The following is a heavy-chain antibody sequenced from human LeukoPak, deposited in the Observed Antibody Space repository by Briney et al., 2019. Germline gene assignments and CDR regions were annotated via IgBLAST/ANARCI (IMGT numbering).Heavy chain of an antibody. CDR1: GLTFSSYS. J-gene: IGHJ4*02. D-gene: IGHD2-15*01. Sequence: PGGSLRLSCAASGLTFSSYSMNWVRQAPGKGLEWVSSISSSSSYIYYADSVKGRFTISRDNAKNSLYLQMNSLRGEDTAVFYCARDRGGYCSGGSCYYSDYWGQGTLVTVSS. CDR3: ARDRGGYCSGGSCYYSDY. V-gene: IGHV3-21*01. CDR2: ISSSSSYI.